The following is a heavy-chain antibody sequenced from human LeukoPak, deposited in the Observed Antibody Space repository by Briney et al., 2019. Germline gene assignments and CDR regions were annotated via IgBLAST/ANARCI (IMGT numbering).Heavy chain of an antibody. D-gene: IGHD6-19*01. CDR2: IHPGNSET. J-gene: IGHJ4*02. CDR3: ARSPYSSGWCGYFDY. CDR1: GNSFTNYW. V-gene: IGHV5-51*01. Sequence: GESLKISCKDFGNSFTNYWIGWVRQMPGKGLEWMGIIHPGNSETRYSPSFQGQVTISADKSITTAYLQWSSLKASDTAMYYCARSPYSSGWCGYFDYWGQGTLVIVSS.